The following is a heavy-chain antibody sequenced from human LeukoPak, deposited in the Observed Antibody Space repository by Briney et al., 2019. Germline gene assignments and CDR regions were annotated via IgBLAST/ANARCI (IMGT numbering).Heavy chain of an antibody. Sequence: SETLSLICAVCGGSFRGYYWSWISHPPRKGRVWIGENNHSGSTNHNPSLKSRVTISVDTSKNQFSLKLSSVTAADTAVYYWARAMSTVNVIDAFDIWGQGTMVTVSS. D-gene: IGHD4-11*01. CDR2: NNHSGST. V-gene: IGHV4-34*01. J-gene: IGHJ3*02. CDR3: ARAMSTVNVIDAFDI. CDR1: GGSFRGYY.